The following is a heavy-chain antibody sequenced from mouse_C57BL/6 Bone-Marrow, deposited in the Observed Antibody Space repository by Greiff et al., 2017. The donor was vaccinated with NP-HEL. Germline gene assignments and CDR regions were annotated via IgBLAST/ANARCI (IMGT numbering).Heavy chain of an antibody. J-gene: IGHJ2*01. CDR3: ARKAPIYYGYDFDY. D-gene: IGHD2-2*01. CDR2: IYPGDGDT. CDR1: GYAFSSYW. Sequence: QVQLQQSGAELVKPGASVKISCKASGYAFSSYWMNWVKQRPGKGLEWIGQIYPGDGDTNYNGKFKGKATLTADTSSSTAYMQLSSLTSEDSAVYYCARKAPIYYGYDFDYWGQGTTLTVSS. V-gene: IGHV1-80*01.